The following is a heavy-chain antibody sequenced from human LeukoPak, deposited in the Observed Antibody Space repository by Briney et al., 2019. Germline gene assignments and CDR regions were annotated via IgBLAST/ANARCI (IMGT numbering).Heavy chain of an antibody. CDR1: GFSISSYG. D-gene: IGHD3-10*01. V-gene: IGHV3-33*01. J-gene: IGHJ4*02. CDR3: ARDECSTTYCYGY. Sequence: PGGSLRLSCVVSGFSISSYGMHWVRQSPGKGLEWVAGIWYDGSKKYHADSVRGRFTISRDVSKSTLYLEMSSLSAEDTAVYYCARDECSTTYCYGYWGQGTLVTVSP. CDR2: IWYDGSKK.